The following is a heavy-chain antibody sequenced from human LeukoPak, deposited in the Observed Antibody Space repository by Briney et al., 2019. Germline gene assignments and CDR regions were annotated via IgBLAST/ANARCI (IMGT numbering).Heavy chain of an antibody. D-gene: IGHD6-19*01. Sequence: SETLSLTCAVSGYSVSSDYFWGWIRPPPGRGLEWIGSIYHSGTTYYNPSLKSRVTISVDTSKNQFSLKLSSVTAADTAVYYCARVGITVAGPFDYWGQGTLVAVSS. J-gene: IGHJ4*02. CDR2: IYHSGTT. CDR3: ARVGITVAGPFDY. V-gene: IGHV4-38-2*01. CDR1: GYSVSSDYF.